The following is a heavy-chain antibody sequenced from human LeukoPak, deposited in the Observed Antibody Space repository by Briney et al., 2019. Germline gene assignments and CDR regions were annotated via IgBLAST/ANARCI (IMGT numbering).Heavy chain of an antibody. CDR3: ARASSGSYSGPIYYYYYMDV. J-gene: IGHJ6*03. D-gene: IGHD1-26*01. Sequence: SQTLSLTCTVSGGSVGSGDYYWSWIRQPPGKGLEWIGCIYHSGSTYYNPSLKRRVTISQDTPKNQFSLKLSSVTAADTAVYYCARASSGSYSGPIYYYYYMDVWGKGTTVTVSS. CDR2: IYHSGST. CDR1: GGSVGSGDYY. V-gene: IGHV4-30-4*08.